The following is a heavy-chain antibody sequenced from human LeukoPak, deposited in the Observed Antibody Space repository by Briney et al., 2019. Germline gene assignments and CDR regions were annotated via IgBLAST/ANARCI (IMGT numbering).Heavy chain of an antibody. Sequence: PSETLSLSCNVSTDSFNTYHWSWIRQPPGKGLQWIGDFYDSGRTNYNPSLKSRVTISADMSKNQFSLKLISVTAADTAVYYCCRDSYYFDYWDQGTLVTVSS. CDR2: FYDSGRT. J-gene: IGHJ4*02. CDR1: TDSFNTYH. CDR3: CRDSYYFDY. V-gene: IGHV4-59*01.